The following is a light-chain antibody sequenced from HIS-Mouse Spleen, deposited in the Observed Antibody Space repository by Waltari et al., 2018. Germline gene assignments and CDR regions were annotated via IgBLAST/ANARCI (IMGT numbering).Light chain of an antibody. CDR3: YSTDSSGNHRV. Sequence: SYELTQPPSVSVSPGQTARITCSGDALPKKYSYWYQQKSGQAPGLVIYEESKRPSGIPERVSGSSSGTMATLTISGAQVEDEADYYCYSTDSSGNHRVFGGGTKLTVL. J-gene: IGLJ2*01. CDR2: EES. V-gene: IGLV3-10*01. CDR1: ALPKKY.